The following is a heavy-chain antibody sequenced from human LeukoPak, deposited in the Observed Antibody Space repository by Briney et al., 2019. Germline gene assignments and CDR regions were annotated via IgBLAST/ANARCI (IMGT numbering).Heavy chain of an antibody. CDR1: GFTFSSYW. V-gene: IGHV3-74*01. CDR2: INSDGSST. D-gene: IGHD3-9*01. CDR3: ARLQETYDLLTGYSNRDY. Sequence: GGSLRLSCAASGFTFSSYWMHWVRQAPGKGLVWVARINSDGSSTNYADSVKGRFTISRDNAKNTVYLQMNSLRAEDTAVYYCARLQETYDLLTGYSNRDYWGQGTLVTVSS. J-gene: IGHJ4*02.